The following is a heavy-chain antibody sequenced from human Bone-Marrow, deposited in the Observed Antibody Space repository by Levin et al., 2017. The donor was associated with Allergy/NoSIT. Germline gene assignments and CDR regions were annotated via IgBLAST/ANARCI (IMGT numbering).Heavy chain of an antibody. CDR2: IKSKTDGGTT. J-gene: IGHJ6*02. Sequence: GGSLRLSCAASGFTFSNAWMNWVRQAPGKGLEWVGRIKSKTDGGTTDYAAPVKGRFTISRDDSKNTLYLQMNSLKTEDTAVYYCTTVSVLIGRLVFASPRTRYYGMDVWGQGTTVTVSS. D-gene: IGHD6-6*01. V-gene: IGHV3-15*07. CDR3: TTVSVLIGRLVFASPRTRYYGMDV. CDR1: GFTFSNAW.